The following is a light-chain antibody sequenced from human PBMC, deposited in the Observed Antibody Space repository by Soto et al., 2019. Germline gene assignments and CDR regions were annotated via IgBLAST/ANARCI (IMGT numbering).Light chain of an antibody. V-gene: IGKV1-5*03. CDR2: KAS. J-gene: IGKJ1*01. CDR3: QQCHRYLT. Sequence: IQMTPSPSTLSASVGDRVPLTCRASQSISSWLAWYQQKPGKAPKLLIYKASSLESGVPSRFSGSGSGTEFTLTISSLQPDDIATYYCQQCHRYLTFGQGTKVDI. CDR1: QSISSW.